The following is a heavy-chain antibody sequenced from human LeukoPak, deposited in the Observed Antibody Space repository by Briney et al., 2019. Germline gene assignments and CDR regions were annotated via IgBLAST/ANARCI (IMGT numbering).Heavy chain of an antibody. J-gene: IGHJ4*02. CDR2: IIPIFGTA. CDR1: GGTFSSYA. D-gene: IGHD1-26*01. CDR3: ARENGGSYHGFFDY. Sequence: GASVKVSCKASGGTFSSYAISWVRQAPGQGLEWMGGIIPIFGTANYAQKFQGRVTITTDESTSTAYMELSSLRSEDTAVYYCARENGGSYHGFFDYWGQGTLVTVSS. V-gene: IGHV1-69*05.